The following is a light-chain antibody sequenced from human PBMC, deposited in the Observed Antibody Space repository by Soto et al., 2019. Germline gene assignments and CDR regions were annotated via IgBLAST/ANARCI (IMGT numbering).Light chain of an antibody. Sequence: SALSRLASVSSSRGQSIPITCTGTSSDVGGYNYVSWYQQHPGKAPKLMIYDVSNRPSGVSNRFSGSKSGNTASLTISGLQAEDEADYYCSSYTSSSTLAVFGGGTQLTVL. J-gene: IGLJ2*01. CDR3: SSYTSSSTLAV. CDR2: DVS. CDR1: SSDVGGYNY. V-gene: IGLV2-14*01.